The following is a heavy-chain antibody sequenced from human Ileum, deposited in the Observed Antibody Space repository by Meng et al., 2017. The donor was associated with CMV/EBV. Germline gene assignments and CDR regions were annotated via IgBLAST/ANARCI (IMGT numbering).Heavy chain of an antibody. V-gene: IGHV4-61*01. CDR3: ARELKVPLSRYYFYVMDV. J-gene: IGHJ6*02. CDR2: ISYNGSP. Sequence: SETLSLTCTVSGGSVSSVSHYWSWVRQPPGKGLEWIGYISYNGSPNYNPSLKSRVTVTVDTSKTQFSLRLSSVTAADTAVYYCARELKVPLSRYYFYVMDVWGQGTTVTVSS. D-gene: IGHD1-1*01. CDR1: GGSVSSVSHY.